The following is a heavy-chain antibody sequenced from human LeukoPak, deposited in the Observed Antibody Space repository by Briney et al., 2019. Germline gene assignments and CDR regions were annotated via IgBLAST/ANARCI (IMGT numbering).Heavy chain of an antibody. Sequence: GGSLRLSCAASGFTFSSYAMSWVRQAPGKGLEWVSAISASGGSTHYADSVKGRFTISRDNSKNTLFLQMNSLRAEDTAVYYCAKADGSWTYDPWGQGTLVTVSS. CDR3: AKADGSWTYDP. J-gene: IGHJ5*02. D-gene: IGHD5-24*01. CDR1: GFTFSSYA. V-gene: IGHV3-23*01. CDR2: ISASGGST.